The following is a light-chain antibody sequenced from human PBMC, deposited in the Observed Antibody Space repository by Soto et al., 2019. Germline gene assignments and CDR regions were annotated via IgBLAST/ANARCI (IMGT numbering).Light chain of an antibody. CDR3: QTWGSGIVV. J-gene: IGLJ2*01. CDR2: LNSDGSH. CDR1: SGHSNYA. Sequence: QSVLTQSPSASASLGASVKLICTLSSGHSNYAIAWHQQQSEKGPRYLMKLNSDGSHSKGDGIPDRFSGSSSGAERYLTISSLQSEDEADYYCQTWGSGIVVFGGGTELTVL. V-gene: IGLV4-69*01.